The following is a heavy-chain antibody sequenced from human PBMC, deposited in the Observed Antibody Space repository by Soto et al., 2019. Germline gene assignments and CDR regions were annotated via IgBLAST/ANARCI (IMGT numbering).Heavy chain of an antibody. V-gene: IGHV1-69*13. J-gene: IGHJ5*02. CDR1: GNTFISYA. CDR3: ARDSQYSSRSYWFDP. CDR2: IIPIFGTA. D-gene: IGHD6-13*01. Sequence: ASVKVSCKASGNTFISYANSWVRQAPGQGLEWMGGIIPIFGTANYAQKFQGRVTITADESKSTAYMEMSSLRFEDTDVYYCARDSQYSSRSYWFDPSAQGTMVTVYS.